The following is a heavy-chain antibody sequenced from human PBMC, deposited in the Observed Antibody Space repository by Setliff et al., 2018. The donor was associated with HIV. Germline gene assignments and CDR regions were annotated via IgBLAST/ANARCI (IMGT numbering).Heavy chain of an antibody. CDR1: GHTFTNVD. Sequence: ASVKVSCKASGHTFTNVDIHWLRRATGQGLEWMGWMNPNTGVSGYALKFQARVTMTRDTSISTAYMELSSLTSEVTAVYYCARGKGVGGVVITGGLDVWGKGTTVTVSS. CDR2: MNPNTGVS. J-gene: IGHJ6*04. V-gene: IGHV1-8*01. D-gene: IGHD3-10*01. CDR3: ARGKGVGGVVITGGLDV.